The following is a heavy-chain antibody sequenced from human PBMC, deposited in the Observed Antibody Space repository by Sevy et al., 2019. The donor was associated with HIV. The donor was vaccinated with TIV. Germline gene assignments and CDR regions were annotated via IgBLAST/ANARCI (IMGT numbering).Heavy chain of an antibody. CDR2: ISGGSGFL. V-gene: IGHV3-21*01. CDR1: GFTFSDYN. D-gene: IGHD3-3*01. J-gene: IGHJ6*02. Sequence: GGSLRLSCAASGFTFSDYNMNWVRQAPGKGLEWVSFISGGSGFLYYADSVKGRFTISRDNAKNSLFLQMNSLRADDTAVYFCARDKTILEGRYGMDVWGQGTTVTVSS. CDR3: ARDKTILEGRYGMDV.